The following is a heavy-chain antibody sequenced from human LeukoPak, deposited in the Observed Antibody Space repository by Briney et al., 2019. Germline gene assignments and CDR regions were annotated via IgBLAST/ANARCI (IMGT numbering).Heavy chain of an antibody. Sequence: PGGSLRLSCAASGFTFSSYAMSWVRQAPGKGLEWVSAISGSGGSTYYADSVKGRFTISRDNSKNTLYLQMNSLRAEDTAVYYCATGTVVITDYYYYYMDVWGKGTTVTVSS. CDR2: ISGSGGST. CDR3: ATGTVVITDYYYYYMDV. D-gene: IGHD3-22*01. J-gene: IGHJ6*03. CDR1: GFTFSSYA. V-gene: IGHV3-23*01.